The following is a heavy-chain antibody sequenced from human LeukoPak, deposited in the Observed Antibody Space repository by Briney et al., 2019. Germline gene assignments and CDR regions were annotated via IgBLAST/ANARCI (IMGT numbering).Heavy chain of an antibody. CDR3: AKDLSPESNRLSPFDY. CDR1: GITLSNYG. Sequence: GGSLRLSCAVSGITLSNYGMSWVRQAPGKGLEWVSTITGSGGTTKYADSVKGRFTISRDNSKNTLDLQMNSLRAEDTAIFYCAKDLSPESNRLSPFDYWGQGTLVTVSS. D-gene: IGHD3-16*02. J-gene: IGHJ4*02. V-gene: IGHV3-23*01. CDR2: ITGSGGTT.